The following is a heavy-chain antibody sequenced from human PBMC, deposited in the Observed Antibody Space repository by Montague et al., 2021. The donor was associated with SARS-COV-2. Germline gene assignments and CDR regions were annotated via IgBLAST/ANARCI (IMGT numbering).Heavy chain of an antibody. D-gene: IGHD2-21*02. Sequence: SLRLSCAASGFTFSAFCMSWVRQAPGKGLEWVANIKHDGRKKYYVDSVKGRFTISRDNAKNSLYLQMNSLRAEDTAVYYCARDGPTQCNGDCYSLFWGQGTLVTVSS. V-gene: IGHV3-7*01. CDR2: IKHDGRKK. J-gene: IGHJ4*02. CDR3: ARDGPTQCNGDCYSLF. CDR1: GFTFSAFC.